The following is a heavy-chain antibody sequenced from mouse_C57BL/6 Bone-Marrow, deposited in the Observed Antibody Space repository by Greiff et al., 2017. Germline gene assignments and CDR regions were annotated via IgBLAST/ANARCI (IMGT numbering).Heavy chain of an antibody. V-gene: IGHV1-53*01. D-gene: IGHD2-14*01. CDR1: GYTFTSYW. J-gene: IGHJ3*01. CDR3: ARSQGPRRSTIGAWFAY. Sequence: QVQLQQPGTELVKPGASVKLSCKASGYTFTSYWMHWVKQRPGQGLEWIGNINPSNGGTNYNEKFKSKATLTVDKSSSTAYMQLSSLTSEDSAVYYCARSQGPRRSTIGAWFAYWGQGTLVTVSA. CDR2: INPSNGGT.